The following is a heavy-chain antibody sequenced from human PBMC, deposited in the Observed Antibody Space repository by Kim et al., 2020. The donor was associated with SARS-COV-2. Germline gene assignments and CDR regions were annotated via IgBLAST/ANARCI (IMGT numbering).Heavy chain of an antibody. CDR3: ARGNYDFWSGYYTGNWFDP. Sequence: SVKVSCKASGGTFSSYAISWVRQAPGQGLEWMGGIIPIFGTANYAQKFQGRVTITADESTSTAYMELSSLRSEDTAVYYCARGNYDFWSGYYTGNWFDPWGQGTLVTVSS. CDR2: IIPIFGTA. CDR1: GGTFSSYA. V-gene: IGHV1-69*13. J-gene: IGHJ5*02. D-gene: IGHD3-3*01.